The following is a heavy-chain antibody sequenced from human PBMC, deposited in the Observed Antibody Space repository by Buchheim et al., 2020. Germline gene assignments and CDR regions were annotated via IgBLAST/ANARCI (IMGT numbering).Heavy chain of an antibody. V-gene: IGHV3-30-3*01. CDR3: PRSGSNCYAGVSRCLDV. Sequence: QVQLVESGGGVVQPGRSLRLSCAASGFTFSSYSMHWVRQAPGKGLEWVAVISDGGSDIFYADSVKGRFTISRNNSHNTLYLQMTSLRPEDTGIYYCPRSGSNCYAGVSRCLDVWGQGTT. CDR1: GFTFSSYS. D-gene: IGHD2-15*01. J-gene: IGHJ6*02. CDR2: ISDGGSDI.